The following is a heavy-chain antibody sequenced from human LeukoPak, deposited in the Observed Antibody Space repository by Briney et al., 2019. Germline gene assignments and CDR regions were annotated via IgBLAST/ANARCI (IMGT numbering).Heavy chain of an antibody. CDR3: TTENYDYYYMDV. D-gene: IGHD3-3*01. CDR1: GFTFRTYT. CDR2: ISHDETHK. V-gene: IGHV3-30-3*01. Sequence: GGSLRLSCAASGFTFRTYTMHWVRQAPGKGLEWVAVISHDETHKYYSDSVKGRFTISRDNSKSALYLQMNSLKTEDTAVYYCTTENYDYYYMDVWGKGTTVTVSS. J-gene: IGHJ6*03.